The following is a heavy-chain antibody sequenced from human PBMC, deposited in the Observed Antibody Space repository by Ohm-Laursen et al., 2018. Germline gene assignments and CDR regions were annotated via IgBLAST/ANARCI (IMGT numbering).Heavy chain of an antibody. D-gene: IGHD2-21*02. CDR2: MNPNSGNT. CDR1: GYTFTSYD. V-gene: IGHV1-8*01. J-gene: IGHJ3*02. Sequence: GASVKVSCKASGYTFTSYDINWVRQATGQGPEWMGWMNPNSGNTGYAQKFQGRVTMTRNTSISTAYMELRSLRSDDTAVYYCARVAYCGGDCYRHAFDIWGQGTMVTVSS. CDR3: ARVAYCGGDCYRHAFDI.